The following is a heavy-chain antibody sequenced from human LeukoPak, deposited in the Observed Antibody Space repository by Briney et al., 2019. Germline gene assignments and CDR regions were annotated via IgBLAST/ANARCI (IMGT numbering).Heavy chain of an antibody. CDR1: GFTFSDYY. CDR3: ARDAASGTSCYFDY. Sequence: GGSLRLSCAASGFTFSDYYMSWIRQAPGKGLEWVSYISSSGSTIYYVDSVKGRFTISRDNAKNSLYLQMNSLRAEDTAVYYCARDAASGTSCYFDYWGQGTLVTVSS. D-gene: IGHD2-2*01. CDR2: ISSSGSTI. J-gene: IGHJ4*02. V-gene: IGHV3-11*04.